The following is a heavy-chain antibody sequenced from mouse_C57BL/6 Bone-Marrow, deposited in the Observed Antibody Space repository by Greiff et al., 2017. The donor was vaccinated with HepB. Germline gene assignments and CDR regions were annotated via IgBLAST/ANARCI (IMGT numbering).Heavy chain of an antibody. CDR1: GYAFSSSW. D-gene: IGHD2-4*01. CDR3: ARPYYDYDERLFAY. V-gene: IGHV1-82*01. Sequence: QVQLKQSGPELVKPGASVKISCKASGYAFSSSWMNWVKQRPGKGLEWIGRIYPGDGDTNYNGKFKGKATLTADKSSSTAYMQLSSLTSEDSAVYYCARPYYDYDERLFAYWGQGTLVTVSA. J-gene: IGHJ3*01. CDR2: IYPGDGDT.